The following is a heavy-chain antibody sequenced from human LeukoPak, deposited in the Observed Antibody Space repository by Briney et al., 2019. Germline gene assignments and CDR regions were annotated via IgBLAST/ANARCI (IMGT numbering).Heavy chain of an antibody. J-gene: IGHJ1*01. V-gene: IGHV3-23*01. CDR1: GLTFSSYA. D-gene: IGHD2-15*01. Sequence: GGSLRLSCAASGLTFSSYAMSWVHQAPGKGLEWVSAISGSGGSTYYADSVKGRFTISRDNSKNTLYLQMNSLRAEDTAVYYCAKWSGIVVVVAAEYFQHWGQGTLVTVSS. CDR2: ISGSGGST. CDR3: AKWSGIVVVVAAEYFQH.